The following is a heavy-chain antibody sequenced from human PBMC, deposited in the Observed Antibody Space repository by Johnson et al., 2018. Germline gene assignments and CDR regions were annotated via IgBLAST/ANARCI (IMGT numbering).Heavy chain of an antibody. CDR3: AKGGTAHQYYYYYMDV. D-gene: IGHD5-18*01. CDR1: GGSFSGYY. Sequence: QLQQWGAGLLKPSETLSLTCAVYGGSFSGYYWSWIRQAPGKGLEWVSYISNSGNIIYYADSVKGRFTISSDNSKNTLYLQMNSLRAEDTAVYYCAKGGTAHQYYYYYMDVWGKGTTVTVSS. J-gene: IGHJ6*03. CDR2: ISNSGNII. V-gene: IGHV3-11*01.